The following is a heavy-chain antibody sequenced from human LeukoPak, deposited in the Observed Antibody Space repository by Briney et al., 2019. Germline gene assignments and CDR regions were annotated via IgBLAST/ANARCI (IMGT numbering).Heavy chain of an antibody. CDR2: IIPIFGTA. J-gene: IGHJ4*02. CDR3: ARGHCSSTSCHGGYYFDY. D-gene: IGHD2-2*01. V-gene: IGHV1-69*05. Sequence: ASVKVSCKASGGTFSSYAISWVRQAPGQGLEWMGGIIPIFGTADYAQKFQGRVTITTDESTSTAYMELSSLRSEDTAVYYCARGHCSSTSCHGGYYFDYWGQGTLVTVSS. CDR1: GGTFSSYA.